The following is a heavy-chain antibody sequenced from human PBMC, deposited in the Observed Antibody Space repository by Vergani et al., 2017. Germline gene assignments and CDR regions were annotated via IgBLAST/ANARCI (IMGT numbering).Heavy chain of an antibody. V-gene: IGHV1-18*04. Sequence: QVQLVQSGAEVKKPGASVKVSCKASGYTFTSYGISWVRQAPGQGLEWMGWISAYNGNTNDAQKLQGRVTMTTDTSTSTAYMERRSLRSDDTAVYYCARGIAVAGRRGVFDYWGQGTLVTVSS. J-gene: IGHJ4*02. CDR1: GYTFTSYG. CDR2: ISAYNGNT. CDR3: ARGIAVAGRRGVFDY. D-gene: IGHD6-19*01.